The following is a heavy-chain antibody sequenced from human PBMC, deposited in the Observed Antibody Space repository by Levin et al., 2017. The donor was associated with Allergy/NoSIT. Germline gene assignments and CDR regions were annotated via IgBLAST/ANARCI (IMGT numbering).Heavy chain of an antibody. V-gene: IGHV3-53*01. J-gene: IGHJ2*01. CDR2: IYSGGST. CDR1: GFTVSSNY. D-gene: IGHD1-1*01. Sequence: GGSLRLSCAASGFTVSSNYMSWVRQAPGKGLEWVSVIYSGGSTYYADSVKGRFTISRDNSKNTLYLQMNSLRAEDTAVYYCARELEGWGIWYFDLWGRGTLVTVSS. CDR3: ARELEGWGIWYFDL.